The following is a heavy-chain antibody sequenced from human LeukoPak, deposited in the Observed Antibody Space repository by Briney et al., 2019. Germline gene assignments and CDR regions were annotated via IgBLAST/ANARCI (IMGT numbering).Heavy chain of an antibody. J-gene: IGHJ4*02. Sequence: PGGSLRLSCVASEIACYTFWMHWVRQAPGKGLVWVARVDRDGSNTNYADSVKGRFTVSRDNSKNALYLEMNSLRVEDTAVYYCAGGGFSGFDRWGQGVLVSVSS. CDR2: VDRDGSNT. V-gene: IGHV3-74*01. D-gene: IGHD5-12*01. CDR1: EIACYTFW. CDR3: AGGGFSGFDR.